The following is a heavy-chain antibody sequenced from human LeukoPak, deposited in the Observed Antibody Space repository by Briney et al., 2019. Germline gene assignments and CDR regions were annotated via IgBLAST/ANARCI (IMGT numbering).Heavy chain of an antibody. CDR1: GFTFSSYA. J-gene: IGHJ4*02. CDR3: ARDFVAVAGTEGFDY. CDR2: ISYDGSNK. V-gene: IGHV3-30-3*01. D-gene: IGHD6-19*01. Sequence: GGSLRLSCAASGFTFSSYAMHWVRQAPGKGLEWVAVISYDGSNKYYADSVKGRFTISRDNSKNTLYLQMNSLRAEDTAVYYCARDFVAVAGTEGFDYRGQGTLVTVSS.